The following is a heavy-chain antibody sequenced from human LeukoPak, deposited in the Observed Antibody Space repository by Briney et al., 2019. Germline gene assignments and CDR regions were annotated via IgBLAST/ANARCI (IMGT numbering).Heavy chain of an antibody. CDR2: IYYSGST. J-gene: IGHJ4*02. CDR3: ARDDSAGWFGAKLDY. V-gene: IGHV4-39*02. D-gene: IGHD3-10*01. Sequence: SETLSLTCTVSGGSISSSSYYWGWIRQPPGKGLEWIGSIYYSGSTYYNPSLKSRVTISVDTSKNQFSLKLSSVTAADTAVYYCARDDSAGWFGAKLDYWGQGALVTVSS. CDR1: GGSISSSSYY.